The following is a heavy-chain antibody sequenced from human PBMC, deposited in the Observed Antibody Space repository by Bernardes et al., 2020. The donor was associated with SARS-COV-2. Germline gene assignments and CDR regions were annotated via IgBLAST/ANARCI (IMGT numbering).Heavy chain of an antibody. V-gene: IGHV3-21*01. CDR3: ARDVGGTDWRFGFDV. CDR2: ISGGGMYI. D-gene: IGHD3-9*01. Sequence: VGSLRLSCVVSGFTFSNYAMNWVRQAPGKGLEWISSISGGGMYIYYGDSVRGRFTTSRDNTRTSVFLQMESLRAEDTAVYYCARDVGGTDWRFGFDVWGPGTMVHVSS. J-gene: IGHJ3*01. CDR1: GFTFSNYA.